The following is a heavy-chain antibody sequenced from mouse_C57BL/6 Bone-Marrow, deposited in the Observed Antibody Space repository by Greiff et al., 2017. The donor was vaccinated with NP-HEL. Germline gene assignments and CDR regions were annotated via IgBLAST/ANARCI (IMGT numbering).Heavy chain of an antibody. CDR3: ARYSNYVTFNFDY. V-gene: IGHV7-3*01. CDR2: IRNKANGYTT. CDR1: GFTFTDYY. D-gene: IGHD2-1*01. J-gene: IGHJ2*01. Sequence: EVKLMESGGGLVQPGGSLSLSCAASGFTFTDYYMSWVRQPPGKALEWLGFIRNKANGYTTEYSASVKGRFTISRDNSQSILYLQMNALRAEDSATDYCARYSNYVTFNFDYWGQGTTLTVSS.